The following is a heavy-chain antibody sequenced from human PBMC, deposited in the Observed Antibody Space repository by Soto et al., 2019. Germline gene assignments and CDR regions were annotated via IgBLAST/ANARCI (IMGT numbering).Heavy chain of an antibody. J-gene: IGHJ3*02. V-gene: IGHV4-39*07. D-gene: IGHD5-12*01. CDR2: IYYSGST. CDR3: AGRDRGYSGYDDAFDI. CDR1: GGSISSSSYY. Sequence: LSLTCTVSGGSISSSSYYWGWIRQPPGKGLEWIGSIYYSGSTYYNPSLKSRVTISVDTSKNQFSLKLSSVTAADTAVYYCAGRDRGYSGYDDAFDIWGQGTMVTVSS.